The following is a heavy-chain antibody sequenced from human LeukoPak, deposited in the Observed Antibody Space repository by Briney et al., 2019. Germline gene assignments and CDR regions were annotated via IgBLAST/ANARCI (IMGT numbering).Heavy chain of an antibody. D-gene: IGHD2-15*01. CDR3: VKDLGGGSYAFDY. CDR2: ISYDGSNK. J-gene: IGHJ4*02. Sequence: PGGSQRLSCAASGFTVSSNYMSWVRQAPGQGLEWVAVISYDGSNKYYADSVKGRFTISGDTSKNTLYLQMNSLRAEDTAVYYCVKDLGGGSYAFDYWGQETLVTVSS. CDR1: GFTVSSNY. V-gene: IGHV3-30*18.